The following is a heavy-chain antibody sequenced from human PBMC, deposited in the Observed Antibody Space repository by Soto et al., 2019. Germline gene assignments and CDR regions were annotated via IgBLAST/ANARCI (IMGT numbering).Heavy chain of an antibody. J-gene: IGHJ4*02. V-gene: IGHV4-34*10. D-gene: IGHD3-10*01. CDR3: ARTPFYYYGLGTNLFCFDF. CDR1: GGSFRGYY. CDR2: INHSGST. Sequence: PSETLSLTCAVYGGSFRGYYWTWIRQPPGNNLEWIGEINHSGSTNYNPSLKSRLTMSVDTSKSQFSLTLSSVTAADTAGYYCARTPFYYYGLGTNLFCFDFWDEGALVTVSS.